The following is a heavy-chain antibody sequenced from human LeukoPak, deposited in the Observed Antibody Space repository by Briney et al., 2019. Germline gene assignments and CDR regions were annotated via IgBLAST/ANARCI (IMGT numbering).Heavy chain of an antibody. Sequence: GGSLRLSCAASGFTFSNYAMSWVRQAPGKGLEWVSAISGSGGGTYYADSVKGRFTISRDNSKNTLYLQMNSLRAEDTAVYYCAKATGIAVPGPFDYWGQGTLVTVSS. CDR1: GFTFSNYA. V-gene: IGHV3-23*01. J-gene: IGHJ4*02. CDR3: AKATGIAVPGPFDY. CDR2: ISGSGGGT. D-gene: IGHD6-19*01.